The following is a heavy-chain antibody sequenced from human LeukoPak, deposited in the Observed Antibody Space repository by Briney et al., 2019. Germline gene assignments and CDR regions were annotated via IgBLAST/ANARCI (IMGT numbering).Heavy chain of an antibody. J-gene: IGHJ4*02. V-gene: IGHV4-4*07. CDR1: GGSISSYY. CDR3: ARVRDSSGWTIIDY. Sequence: PSETLSLTCTVSGGSISSYYWSWIRQPAGKGLEWIGRIYTSGSTNYNPSLKSRVTMSVDTSKNQFSLKLSCVTSADTAVYYCARVRDSSGWTIIDYWGQGTLVTVSS. D-gene: IGHD6-19*01. CDR2: IYTSGST.